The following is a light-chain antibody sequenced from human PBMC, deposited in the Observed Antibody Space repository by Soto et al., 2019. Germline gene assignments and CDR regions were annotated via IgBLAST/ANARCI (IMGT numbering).Light chain of an antibody. J-gene: IGKJ5*01. CDR2: DAS. V-gene: IGKV3-11*01. CDR3: QQRSTWPIT. CDR1: QSVRSY. Sequence: EIVLTQSPATLSLSPGERATLSCRASQSVRSYLAWYQEKPGQAPRLLIYDASNRATGIPARFSGSGSGTDFTLTISSLEPEDFAVYYGQQRSTWPITFGQGTRLEIQ.